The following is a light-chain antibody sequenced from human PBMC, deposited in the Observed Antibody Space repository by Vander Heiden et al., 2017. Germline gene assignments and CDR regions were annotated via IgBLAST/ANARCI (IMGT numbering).Light chain of an antibody. J-gene: IGKJ4*01. V-gene: IGKV4-1*01. CDR2: WAS. CDR3: HQDDSTPIT. Sequence: DIVMTQSPDSLAVSLGERATIKCKSSQNVLYTSNNKNSLAWYQQKGGQPPKLLIYWASTRDSGVPDRFSRRGSGTDFTLTISSRQPEDVAVYYCHQDDSTPITFGGGTRVEMK. CDR1: QNVLYTSNNKNS.